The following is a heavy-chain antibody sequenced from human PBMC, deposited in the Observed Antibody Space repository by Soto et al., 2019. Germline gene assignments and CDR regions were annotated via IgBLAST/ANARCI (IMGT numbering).Heavy chain of an antibody. V-gene: IGHV1-3*01. CDR1: GYTFTGYY. Sequence: ASVKVSCKASGYTFTGYYMHWVRQAPGQGLEWMGWINAGNGNTKYSQKFQGRVTITRDTSASTAYMELSSLRSEDTAVYYCARVTSSGSDDYWGQGTLVTVSS. CDR2: INAGNGNT. D-gene: IGHD6-19*01. CDR3: ARVTSSGSDDY. J-gene: IGHJ4*02.